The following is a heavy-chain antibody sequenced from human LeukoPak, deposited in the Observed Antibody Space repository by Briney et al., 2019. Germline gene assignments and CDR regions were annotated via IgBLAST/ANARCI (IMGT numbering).Heavy chain of an antibody. CDR2: INPSGGST. V-gene: IGHV1-46*01. Sequence: ASVKVSCKASGYTFTSYFMLWVRQAPGQGLEWMGIINPSGGSTSYVQKFQGRVTMTRDTSTSTVYMELSSLRSEDTAVYYCTRSSGSYEIDYCGQGTLVTVSS. CDR1: GYTFTSYF. CDR3: TRSSGSYEIDY. J-gene: IGHJ4*02. D-gene: IGHD1-26*01.